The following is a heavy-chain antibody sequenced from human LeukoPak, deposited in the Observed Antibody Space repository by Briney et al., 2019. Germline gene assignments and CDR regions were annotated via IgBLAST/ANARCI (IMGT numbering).Heavy chain of an antibody. CDR1: GFTFSSYA. V-gene: IGHV3-30-3*01. CDR3: ARDLIAVAGTDP. CDR2: ISYDGSNK. Sequence: PGGSLRLSCAASGFTFSSYAMHWVRQAPGKGLEWVAVISYDGSNKYYADSVKGRFTISRDNAKNSLYLQMNSLRAEDTAVYYCARDLIAVAGTDPWGQGTLVTVSS. J-gene: IGHJ5*02. D-gene: IGHD6-19*01.